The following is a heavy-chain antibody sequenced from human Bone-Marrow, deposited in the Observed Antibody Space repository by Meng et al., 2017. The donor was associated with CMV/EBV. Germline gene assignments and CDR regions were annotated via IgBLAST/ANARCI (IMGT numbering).Heavy chain of an antibody. D-gene: IGHD3-16*01. CDR2: INPDGSGN. J-gene: IGHJ4*02. CDR3: ARDWGASQSSNDY. CDR1: GGSFSSYY. V-gene: IGHV3-7*01. Sequence: AETLSLTCAVYGGSFSSYYWSWIRQPPGKGLEWVAMINPDGSGNYYVDSVKGRFTISRDNAKNSLYLQMNSLRAEDTAVYYCARDWGASQSSNDYWGQGTLVTVSS.